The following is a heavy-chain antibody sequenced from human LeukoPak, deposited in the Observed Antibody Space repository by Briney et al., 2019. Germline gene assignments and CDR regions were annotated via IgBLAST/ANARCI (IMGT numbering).Heavy chain of an antibody. D-gene: IGHD3-22*01. CDR3: ARVFDDYYDSSADPPLWFDP. CDR2: VYYSGSP. Sequence: SETLSLTCTVSGGSISSYPWSWIRQPPGMGLEWIGYVYYSGSPNYNPSLKSRVTISVDTSKNQFSLRLRSVTAADTAVYYCARVFDDYYDSSADPPLWFDPWGQGTLVTVSS. J-gene: IGHJ5*02. CDR1: GGSISSYP. V-gene: IGHV4-59*01.